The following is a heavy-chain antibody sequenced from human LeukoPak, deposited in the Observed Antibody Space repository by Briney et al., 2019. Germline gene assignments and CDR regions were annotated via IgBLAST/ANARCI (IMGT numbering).Heavy chain of an antibody. CDR2: IYTSGST. CDR1: GGSISSGSYY. D-gene: IGHD5-24*01. J-gene: IGHJ4*02. Sequence: SQTLSLTCTVSGGSISSGSYYWSWIRQPAGKGLEWIGRIYTSGSTNYNPSLKSRVTISVGTSKNQFSLKLSSVTAADTAVYYCARDRTGDGYNPFDYWGQGTLVTVSS. V-gene: IGHV4-61*02. CDR3: ARDRTGDGYNPFDY.